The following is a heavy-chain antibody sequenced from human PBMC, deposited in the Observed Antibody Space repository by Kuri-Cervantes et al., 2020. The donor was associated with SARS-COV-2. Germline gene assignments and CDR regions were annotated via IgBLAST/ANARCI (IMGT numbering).Heavy chain of an antibody. D-gene: IGHD3-9*01. Sequence: GSLRLSCTVSGGSISSSSYYWGWLRQPPGKGLEWIGNIYYSGSTNYNASLKSRVTISVDTSKNQFSLKLSSVTAADTAVYYCARGGLRYFDRLSTGFDYWGQGTLVTVSS. CDR3: ARGGLRYFDRLSTGFDY. V-gene: IGHV4-39*07. J-gene: IGHJ4*02. CDR2: IYYSGST. CDR1: GGSISSSSYY.